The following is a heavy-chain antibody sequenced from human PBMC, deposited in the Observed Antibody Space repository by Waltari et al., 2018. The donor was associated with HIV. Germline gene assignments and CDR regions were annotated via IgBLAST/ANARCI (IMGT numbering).Heavy chain of an antibody. V-gene: IGHV3-33*01. Sequence: QVQLVESGGGVVQPGTSLTLPCAVSGFTFSNFAIHWCRQSPGKGLEWLAVYWSDGVEISYADSVKGRFTISKDSSQKTLYLHLTSLRAEDTALYYCASGYSSSRWIPLYHWGRGTLVTVSS. CDR2: YWSDGVEI. CDR3: ASGYSSSRWIPLYH. J-gene: IGHJ4*02. D-gene: IGHD4-4*01. CDR1: GFTFSNFA.